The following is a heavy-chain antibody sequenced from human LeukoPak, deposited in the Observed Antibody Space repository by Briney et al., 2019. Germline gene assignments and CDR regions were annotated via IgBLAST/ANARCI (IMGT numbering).Heavy chain of an antibody. CDR2: MNPNSGNT. CDR3: ARGTGYSSGWYWP. CDR1: GYTFTSYD. D-gene: IGHD6-19*01. Sequence: GASVKVSCKASGYTFTSYDINWVRQATGQGREWMGWMNPNSGNTGYAQKFQGRVTMTRNTSINTAYMELSSLRSEDTAVYYSARGTGYSSGWYWPWGQGTLVTASP. V-gene: IGHV1-8*01. J-gene: IGHJ5*02.